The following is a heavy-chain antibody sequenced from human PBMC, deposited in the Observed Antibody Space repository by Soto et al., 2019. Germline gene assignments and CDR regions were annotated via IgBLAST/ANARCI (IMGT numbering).Heavy chain of an antibody. V-gene: IGHV1-2*04. CDR1: GYTFTVYY. D-gene: IGHD2-21*02. J-gene: IGHJ4*02. Sequence: ASVKVSCKASGYTFTVYYMHWVRQAPGQGLEWMGWINPNSGGTNYAQKFQGWVTMTRDTSISTAYMELSRLRSDDTAVYYCAREGTYCGGDCYSRVFDYWGQGTLVTVSS. CDR2: INPNSGGT. CDR3: AREGTYCGGDCYSRVFDY.